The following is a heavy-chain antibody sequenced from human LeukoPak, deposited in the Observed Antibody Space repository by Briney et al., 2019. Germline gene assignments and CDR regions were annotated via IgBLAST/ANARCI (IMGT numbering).Heavy chain of an antibody. V-gene: IGHV3-30*18. CDR1: GFSFSSYG. J-gene: IGHJ4*02. CDR2: ISYDGTNK. Sequence: GGSLRLPCAASGFSFSSYGMHWVRQAPGKGLEWLTVISYDGTNKYYADSVMGRFTVSRDNSKNTLYLQMNSLRAEDTAIYYCAKDPTYYYGSSPTQYWGQGTLVTVSS. CDR3: AKDPTYYYGSSPTQY. D-gene: IGHD3-22*01.